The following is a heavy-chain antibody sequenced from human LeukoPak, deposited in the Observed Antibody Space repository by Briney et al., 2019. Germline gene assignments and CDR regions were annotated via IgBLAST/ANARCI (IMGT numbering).Heavy chain of an antibody. Sequence: GGSLRLSCAGSGFTFSNSWTGWVRQAPGKGLEWVANVQHIGGETYYVDSVKGRFTISRDNAKNSVYLQMNSLGADDTAVYYCATYSILNAREFRYWGQGTLVTVTS. V-gene: IGHV3-7*01. CDR1: GFTFSNSW. J-gene: IGHJ1*01. CDR3: ATYSILNAREFRY. D-gene: IGHD4-11*01. CDR2: VQHIGGET.